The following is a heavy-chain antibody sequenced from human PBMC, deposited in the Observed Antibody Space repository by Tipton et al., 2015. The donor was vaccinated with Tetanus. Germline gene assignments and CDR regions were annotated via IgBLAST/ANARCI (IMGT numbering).Heavy chain of an antibody. CDR3: ARIGWLQQNKPAFDI. CDR1: GGSINNNNDF. D-gene: IGHD6-19*01. J-gene: IGHJ3*02. V-gene: IGHV4-39*02. CDR2: VFDSGTS. Sequence: TLSLTCTVFGGSINNNNDFWAWIRQPPGKGLEWIGSVFDSGTSYYNPSLKSRVTISVDTSKNHFSLRLSSVTAAETAVYYCARIGWLQQNKPAFDIWGQGTVVTVSS.